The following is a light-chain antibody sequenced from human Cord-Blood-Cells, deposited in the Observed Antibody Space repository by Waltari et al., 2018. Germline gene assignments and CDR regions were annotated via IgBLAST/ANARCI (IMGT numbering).Light chain of an antibody. CDR2: GKN. CDR1: SLRSYY. V-gene: IGLV3-19*01. J-gene: IGLJ2*01. Sequence: SSELTQDPAVSVALGQTVRITCQGDSLRSYYASWYQQKPGQAPVLVIYGKNNRPSGIPDRFSGSSSGNTASLTIPGAQAEDEAVYFCNSRDSSGNHVVFGGGTKLTVL. CDR3: NSRDSSGNHVV.